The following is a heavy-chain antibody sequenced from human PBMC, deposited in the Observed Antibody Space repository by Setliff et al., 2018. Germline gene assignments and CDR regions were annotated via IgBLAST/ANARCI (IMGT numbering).Heavy chain of an antibody. CDR1: GGTFSDYY. Sequence: SETLSVTCAAYGGTFSDYYWTWIRQPPGKGLEWVGEINHRGSTTYNPSLKSRVTISVDTSKDQFSLKVISMTAADTAVYYCARGRNIAARLLDSWGQGTLVTVSS. D-gene: IGHD6-6*01. J-gene: IGHJ4*02. CDR2: INHRGST. V-gene: IGHV4-34*01. CDR3: ARGRNIAARLLDS.